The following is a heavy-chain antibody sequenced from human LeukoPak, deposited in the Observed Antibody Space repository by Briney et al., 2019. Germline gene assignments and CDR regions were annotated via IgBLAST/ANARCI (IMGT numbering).Heavy chain of an antibody. CDR3: ARGEVVYSNRPFDY. D-gene: IGHD4-11*01. CDR1: GGSISSYY. V-gene: IGHV4-59*12. Sequence: SETLSLTCTVSGGSISSYYWSWIRQPPGKGLEWIGYIYYSGSTYYNPSLKSRVTISVDTSKNQFSPKLSSVTAADTAVYYCARGEVVYSNRPFDYWGQGTLVTVSS. CDR2: IYYSGST. J-gene: IGHJ4*02.